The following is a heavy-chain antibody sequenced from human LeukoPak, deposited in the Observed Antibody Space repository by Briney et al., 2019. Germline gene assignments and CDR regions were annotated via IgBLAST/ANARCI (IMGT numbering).Heavy chain of an antibody. V-gene: IGHV4-4*07. CDR1: GGSISSYY. Sequence: SETLSLTCTVSGGSISSYYWSWIRQPAGKGLEWIGRTYTSGSTNYNPSLKSRVTMSVDTSKNQFSLKLSSVTAADTAVYYCARESYYYDSSGSPPYFDYWSQGTLVTVSS. CDR2: TYTSGST. D-gene: IGHD3-22*01. J-gene: IGHJ4*02. CDR3: ARESYYYDSSGSPPYFDY.